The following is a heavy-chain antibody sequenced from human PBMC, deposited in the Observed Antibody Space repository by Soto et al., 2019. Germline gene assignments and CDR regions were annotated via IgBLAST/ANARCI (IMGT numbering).Heavy chain of an antibody. CDR2: IIPIFGTA. Sequence: GASVKVSCKASGGTFSRYAISWVRQAPGQGLEWMGGIIPIFGTANYAQKFQGRVTITADESTSTAYMELSSLRSEDTAVYYCARVDTAKTLSPFDCWGQGTLGTVSS. J-gene: IGHJ4*02. V-gene: IGHV1-69*13. CDR1: GGTFSRYA. CDR3: ARVDTAKTLSPFDC. D-gene: IGHD5-18*01.